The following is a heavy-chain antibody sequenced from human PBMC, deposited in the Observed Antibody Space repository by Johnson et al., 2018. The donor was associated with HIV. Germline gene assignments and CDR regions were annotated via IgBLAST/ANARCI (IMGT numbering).Heavy chain of an antibody. J-gene: IGHJ3*02. V-gene: IGHV3-30-3*01. Sequence: QVLLVESGGGVVQPGRSLSLSCAASGFTFSSNAMHWVRQSPGKGLEWVAVISFDGTNTYYGDSVKGRFTISSYNSNNTLSLQMNSLRTEDTAVYYCARDRLLWFRELWPHDALDIWGQGTMVTVSS. CDR1: GFTFSSNA. D-gene: IGHD3-10*01. CDR3: ARDRLLWFRELWPHDALDI. CDR2: ISFDGTNT.